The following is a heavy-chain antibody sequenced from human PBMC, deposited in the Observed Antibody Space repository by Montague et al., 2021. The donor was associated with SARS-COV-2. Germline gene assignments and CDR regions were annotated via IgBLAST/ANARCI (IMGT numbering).Heavy chain of an antibody. V-gene: IGHV4-59*01. CDR3: ARQDAWAYCGDECYRGWFDS. CDR1: FGSISTYY. CDR2: IFYNGST. Sequence: SETLSLTCTVSFGSISTYYWGWIRQPPGKGLEWIGFIFYNGSTKYNPSLKRRVSISLDTPKNQFSLKLSSVTAADTAVYYCARQDAWAYCGDECYRGWFDSWGQGTLVTVSS. J-gene: IGHJ5*01. D-gene: IGHD2-21*01.